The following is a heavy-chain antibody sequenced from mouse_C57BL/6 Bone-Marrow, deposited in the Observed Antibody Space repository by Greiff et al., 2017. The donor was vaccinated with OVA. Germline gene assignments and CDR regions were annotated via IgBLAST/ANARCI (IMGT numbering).Heavy chain of an antibody. J-gene: IGHJ4*01. Sequence: QVQLKQSGAELVKPGASVKISCKASGYAFSSYWMNWVKQRPGKGLEWIGQIYPGDGDTNYNGKFKGKATLTADKSSSTAYMQLSSLTSEDSAVYFCARKGTYYSNSMDYWGQGTSVTVSS. CDR1: GYAFSSYW. V-gene: IGHV1-80*01. CDR2: IYPGDGDT. D-gene: IGHD2-5*01. CDR3: ARKGTYYSNSMDY.